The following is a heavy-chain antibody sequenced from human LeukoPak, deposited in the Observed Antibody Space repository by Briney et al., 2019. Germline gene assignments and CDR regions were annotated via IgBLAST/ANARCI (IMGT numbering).Heavy chain of an antibody. CDR3: ARGSYGDYAMACDY. CDR1: GGSISSGDYY. J-gene: IGHJ4*02. CDR2: IYYSGST. Sequence: PSETLSLTCTVSGGSISSGDYYWSWIRQPPGKGLEWIGYIYYSGSTYYNPSLKSRVTISVDTSKNQLSLKLSSVTAADTAVYYCARGSYGDYAMACDYWGQGTLVTVSS. V-gene: IGHV4-30-4*01. D-gene: IGHD4-17*01.